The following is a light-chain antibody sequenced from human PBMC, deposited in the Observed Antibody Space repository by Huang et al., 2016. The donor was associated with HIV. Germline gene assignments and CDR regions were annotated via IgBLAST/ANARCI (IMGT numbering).Light chain of an antibody. CDR1: QSVSSN. V-gene: IGKV3-15*01. CDR3: QQYNNWPPMYT. J-gene: IGKJ2*01. Sequence: EIVMTQSPATLSVSPGERPTLSCRASQSVSSNLAWYQQKPGQAPRLLIYGASTRATGSPARFSGSGSGTEFTLTISSLQSEDFAVYFCQQYNNWPPMYTFGQGTKLEIK. CDR2: GAS.